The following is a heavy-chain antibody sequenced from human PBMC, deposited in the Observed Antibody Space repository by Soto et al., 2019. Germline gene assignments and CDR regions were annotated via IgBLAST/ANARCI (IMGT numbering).Heavy chain of an antibody. D-gene: IGHD2-15*01. CDR1: GFTFSSYE. V-gene: IGHV3-48*03. CDR3: ARSSRYCSTGSCSPAYFDY. Sequence: GGSLRLSCAASGFTFSSYEMNWVRQAPGKGLEWVAYISSSGSTIYYADSVKGRFTISRDNAKNALYLQMNSLRAEDTALYYCARSSRYCSTGSCSPAYFDYWGQGTLVTVSS. CDR2: ISSSGSTI. J-gene: IGHJ4*02.